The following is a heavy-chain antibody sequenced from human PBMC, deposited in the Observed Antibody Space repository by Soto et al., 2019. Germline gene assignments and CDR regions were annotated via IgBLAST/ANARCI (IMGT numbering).Heavy chain of an antibody. J-gene: IGHJ4*02. CDR2: IYYSGST. D-gene: IGHD3-16*02. CDR1: GGSVSSGSYY. V-gene: IGHV4-31*03. Sequence: SETLSLTCTVSGGSVSSGSYYWSWIRQHPGKGLEWIGYIYYSGSTYYNPSLKSRVTISVDTSENQFSLKLSSVTAADTAVYYCARDDYVWGSYRGTDYWGQGALVTVSS. CDR3: ARDDYVWGSYRGTDY.